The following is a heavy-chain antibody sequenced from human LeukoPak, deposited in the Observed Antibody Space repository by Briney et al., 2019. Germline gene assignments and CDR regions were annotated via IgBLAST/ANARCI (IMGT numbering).Heavy chain of an antibody. Sequence: PGGSLRLSCAASGFTFSNYAMSWLRQAPGKGLEWVSTIGNSGGSTYYADSVKGRFTIARDDPENTLFLQMNSLRAEDTAVYYCARGRVPFTIFGVAALGYYYMDVWGKGTTVTVSS. CDR2: IGNSGGST. J-gene: IGHJ6*03. V-gene: IGHV3-23*01. D-gene: IGHD3-3*01. CDR1: GFTFSNYA. CDR3: ARGRVPFTIFGVAALGYYYMDV.